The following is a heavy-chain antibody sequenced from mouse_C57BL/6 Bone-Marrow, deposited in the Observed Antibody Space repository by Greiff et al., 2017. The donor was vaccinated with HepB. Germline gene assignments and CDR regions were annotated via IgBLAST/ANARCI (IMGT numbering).Heavy chain of an antibody. V-gene: IGHV1-80*01. Sequence: QVQLQQSGAELVKPGASVKISCKASGYAFSSYWMNWVKQRPGKGLEWIGQIYPGDGDTNYNGKFKGKATLTADKSSSTAYMQLSSLTSEDSAVYFCARGRYYGSREGYYYAMDYWGQGTSVTVSS. CDR1: GYAFSSYW. CDR3: ARGRYYGSREGYYYAMDY. D-gene: IGHD1-1*01. J-gene: IGHJ4*01. CDR2: IYPGDGDT.